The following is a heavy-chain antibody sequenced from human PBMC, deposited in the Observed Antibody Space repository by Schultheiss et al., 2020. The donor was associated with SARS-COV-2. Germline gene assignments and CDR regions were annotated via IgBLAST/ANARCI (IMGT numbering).Heavy chain of an antibody. CDR3: ARATWEPREFDY. Sequence: SETLSLTCTVSGGSVTSGNYYWNWIRQAPGKGLEYIGYIYYTGSTNYNPSLKSRVTISVGTSKSQFSLKLNSVTTADTAVYFCARATWEPREFDYWGQGILVTVSS. D-gene: IGHD1-26*01. CDR2: IYYTGST. V-gene: IGHV4-61*01. J-gene: IGHJ4*02. CDR1: GGSVTSGNYY.